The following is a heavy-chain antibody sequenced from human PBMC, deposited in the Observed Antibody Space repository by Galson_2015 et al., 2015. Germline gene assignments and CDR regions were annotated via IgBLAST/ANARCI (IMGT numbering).Heavy chain of an antibody. J-gene: IGHJ6*02. D-gene: IGHD3-3*01. Sequence: SLRLCCAASGFTFSSYGMHWVRRAPGKGLEWVALIWFDGSSEYYADSVKGRFTISRDNSKNTLYLQMNSLRAEDTAVYYCARDLRAAIFGVGHSYGMDVWGQGTTVTVSS. V-gene: IGHV3-33*01. CDR1: GFTFSSYG. CDR3: ARDLRAAIFGVGHSYGMDV. CDR2: IWFDGSSE.